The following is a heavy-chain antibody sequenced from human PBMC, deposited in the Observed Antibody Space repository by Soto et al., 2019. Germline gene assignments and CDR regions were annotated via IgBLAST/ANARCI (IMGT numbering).Heavy chain of an antibody. Sequence: GGSLRLSCAASGFTVSSNYMSWVRQAPGKGLEWVSVIYSGGSTYYADSVKGRFTISRDNSKNTLYLQMNSLRAEDTAVYYCARAAPDYYGSGSYFGYWGQGTLVTVS. V-gene: IGHV3-53*01. CDR3: ARAAPDYYGSGSYFGY. CDR1: GFTVSSNY. D-gene: IGHD3-10*01. J-gene: IGHJ4*02. CDR2: IYSGGST.